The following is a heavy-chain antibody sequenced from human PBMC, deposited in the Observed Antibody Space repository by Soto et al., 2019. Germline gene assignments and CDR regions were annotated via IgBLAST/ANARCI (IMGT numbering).Heavy chain of an antibody. Sequence: PSETLSLTCAVSGGSISSGGYSWSWIRQPPGKGLEWIGYIYHSGSTYYNPSLKSRVTISVDTSKNQFSLKLSSVTAADTAVYYCVRDCSGGSCYSDAFDIWGQGTMVTVS. CDR3: VRDCSGGSCYSDAFDI. CDR1: GGSISSGGYS. V-gene: IGHV4-30-2*01. D-gene: IGHD2-15*01. J-gene: IGHJ3*02. CDR2: IYHSGST.